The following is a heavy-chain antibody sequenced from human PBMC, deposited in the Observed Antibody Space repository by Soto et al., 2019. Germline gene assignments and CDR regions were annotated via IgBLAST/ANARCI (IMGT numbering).Heavy chain of an antibody. CDR1: GFTFSNYG. J-gene: IGHJ4*02. CDR2: IWYDGSNK. CDR3: ARDSYCSGGSCYPGFLDY. D-gene: IGHD2-15*01. V-gene: IGHV3-33*01. Sequence: VQLVESGGGVVQPGRSLRLSCAASGFTFSNYGIHWVRQAPGKRLEWVAVIWYDGSNKFYTDSVKGRFTISRDNSKNTLYLQMNSLRAEDTAVYYCARDSYCSGGSCYPGFLDYWGQGTLVTVSS.